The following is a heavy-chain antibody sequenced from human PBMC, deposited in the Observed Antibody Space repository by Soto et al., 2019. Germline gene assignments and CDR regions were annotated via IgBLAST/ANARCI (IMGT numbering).Heavy chain of an antibody. CDR2: IYVGGDT. CDR3: VRENGGWSRAQGY. D-gene: IGHD6-19*01. J-gene: IGHJ4*02. V-gene: IGHV3-66*01. CDR1: GFTVSSDH. Sequence: EVPLVESGGGLAQPGGSLRLSCAASGFTVSSDHMSWVRQVPGKGLEWVSVIYVGGDTFYADSVKGRFTISRDNSKNTLYFQRNGRRAEDPAIYSWVRENGGWSRAQGYGGKGTGVTVSS.